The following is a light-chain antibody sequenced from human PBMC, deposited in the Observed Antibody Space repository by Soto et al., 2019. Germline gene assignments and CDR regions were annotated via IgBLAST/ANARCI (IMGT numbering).Light chain of an antibody. CDR3: QQYGSSPKT. V-gene: IGKV3-20*01. CDR1: QTISSTY. CDR2: AAS. Sequence: EIVLTQSPGTLSLSPGDRATLSCRASQTISSTYLAWYQQKPGQAPRLLIYAASTRATGIPDRFSGSGSGTDFTLTISRLEPEDFAVYYCQQYGSSPKTCGQGTKVEI. J-gene: IGKJ1*01.